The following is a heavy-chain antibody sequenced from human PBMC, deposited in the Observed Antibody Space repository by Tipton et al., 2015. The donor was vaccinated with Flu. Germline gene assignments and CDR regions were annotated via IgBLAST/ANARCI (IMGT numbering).Heavy chain of an antibody. V-gene: IGHV3-30*03. Sequence: SLRLSCAASGFNFDTYAMHWVRQAPGKGLEWVAVISYDGKVTYYGDSVKGRFTISRDDSKNMLYLQVNSLRGEDTAVYYCARDSGYDYHFVMGVWGQGTTVIVSS. J-gene: IGHJ6*02. D-gene: IGHD6-19*01. CDR2: ISYDGKVT. CDR3: ARDSGYDYHFVMGV. CDR1: GFNFDTYA.